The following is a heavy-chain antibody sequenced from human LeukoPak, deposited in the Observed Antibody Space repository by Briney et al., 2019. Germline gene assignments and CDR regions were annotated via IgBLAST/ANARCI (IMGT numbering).Heavy chain of an antibody. Sequence: PSETLSLTCTVSGGSISSYYWSWIRQPPGKGLECIGYIYYSGSTNYNPSLKSRVTISVDTSKNQFSLKLSSVTAADTAVYYCAKRTYFYDSSGYYFDYWGQGTLVTVSS. D-gene: IGHD3-22*01. CDR3: AKRTYFYDSSGYYFDY. CDR2: IYYSGST. V-gene: IGHV4-59*01. CDR1: GGSISSYY. J-gene: IGHJ4*02.